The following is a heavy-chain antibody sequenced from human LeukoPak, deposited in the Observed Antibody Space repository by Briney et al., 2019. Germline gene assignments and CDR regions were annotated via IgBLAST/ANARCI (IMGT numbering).Heavy chain of an antibody. J-gene: IGHJ4*02. D-gene: IGHD4-17*01. Sequence: GGSLRLSCAASEFTFSSYWMSWVRQAPGKGLEWVANIKQDGGEKYYLDSVKGRFTVPRDNAKNSLYLQMNSLRAEDTAVYYCARLGARQILEYWGQGTLVTVSS. CDR2: IKQDGGEK. CDR1: EFTFSSYW. V-gene: IGHV3-7*01. CDR3: ARLGARQILEY.